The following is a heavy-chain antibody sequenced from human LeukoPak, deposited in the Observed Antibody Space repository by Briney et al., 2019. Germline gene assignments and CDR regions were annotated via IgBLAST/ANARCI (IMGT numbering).Heavy chain of an antibody. V-gene: IGHV3-23*01. CDR3: AKVPYSDYGSGRPPFMDV. CDR1: GFTFSNYA. Sequence: GGSLRLSCAASGFTFSNYAMSWVRQAPGKGLEWVSTISNTGSDTYYADSVKGRFTISRDNSENTLYLQMNNLRAEDTAIHYCAKVPYSDYGSGRPPFMDVWGQGTMVTVSP. J-gene: IGHJ3*01. D-gene: IGHD3-10*01. CDR2: ISNTGSDT.